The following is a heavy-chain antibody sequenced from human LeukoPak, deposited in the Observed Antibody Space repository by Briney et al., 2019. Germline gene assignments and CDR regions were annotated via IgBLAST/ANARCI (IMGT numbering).Heavy chain of an antibody. Sequence: GRSLRLSCADSGFTFSSYAMHWVRQAPGKGLEWAPVISYDESNKYYADSVKGRFTISRDNSKNTLYLQMNSLRAEDTAVYYCARDRWLQFGPFDYWGQGTLVTVSS. J-gene: IGHJ4*02. D-gene: IGHD5-24*01. CDR3: ARDRWLQFGPFDY. V-gene: IGHV3-30-3*01. CDR1: GFTFSSYA. CDR2: ISYDESNK.